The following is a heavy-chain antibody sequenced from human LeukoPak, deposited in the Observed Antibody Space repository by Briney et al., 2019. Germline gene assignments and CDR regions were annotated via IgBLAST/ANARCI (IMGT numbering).Heavy chain of an antibody. Sequence: PGGSLRLSCATSGFTFAAYAMTWVRQAPGKGLELVSHVDAGGFTTYYADSVKGRFTISRDNSRNTAYMQMNNLTIEDTALYYFAKDQGAGLTSQNCGQGTLVTVSS. D-gene: IGHD3-9*01. V-gene: IGHV3-23*01. CDR3: AKDQGAGLTSQN. J-gene: IGHJ1*01. CDR2: VDAGGFTT. CDR1: GFTFAAYA.